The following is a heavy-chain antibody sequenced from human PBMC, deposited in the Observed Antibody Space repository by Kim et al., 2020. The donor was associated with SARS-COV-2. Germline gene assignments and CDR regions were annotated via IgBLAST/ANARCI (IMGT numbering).Heavy chain of an antibody. Sequence: RFTISRDNSKNTVYLQMSSLRAEDTAVYYCARGGGGTGYSSSWDSRPMRDWGQGTLVTVSS. V-gene: IGHV3-53*01. CDR3: ARGGGGTGYSSSWDSRPMRD. J-gene: IGHJ4*02. D-gene: IGHD6-13*01.